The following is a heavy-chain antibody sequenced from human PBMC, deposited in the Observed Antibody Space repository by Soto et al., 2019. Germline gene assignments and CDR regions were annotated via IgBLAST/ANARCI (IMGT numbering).Heavy chain of an antibody. J-gene: IGHJ6*02. CDR3: ARVGGSGIDDYYGMDV. CDR1: GFTFSSYG. Sequence: QVQLVESGGGVVQPGRSLRLSCAASGFTFSSYGMHWVRQAPGKGLEWVAVIWYDGSNKYYADSVKGRFTISRDNSKNSLYLLMNSLRAEDTAVYYCARVGGSGIDDYYGMDVWGQGTTVTVSS. D-gene: IGHD3-10*01. V-gene: IGHV3-33*01. CDR2: IWYDGSNK.